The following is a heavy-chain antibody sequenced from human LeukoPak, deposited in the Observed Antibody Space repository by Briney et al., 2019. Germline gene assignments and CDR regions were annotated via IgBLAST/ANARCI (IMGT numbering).Heavy chain of an antibody. D-gene: IGHD3-22*01. CDR2: IYYSGST. Sequence: PSETLSLTCTVSGGSISSGDYYWSWIRQPPGKGLEWIGYIYYSGSTYYNPSLKSRVTISVDTSKNQFSLKLSSVTAADTPVYYCASNYYDSSVLDAFDIWGQGTMVTVSS. J-gene: IGHJ3*02. CDR1: GGSISSGDYY. CDR3: ASNYYDSSVLDAFDI. V-gene: IGHV4-30-4*08.